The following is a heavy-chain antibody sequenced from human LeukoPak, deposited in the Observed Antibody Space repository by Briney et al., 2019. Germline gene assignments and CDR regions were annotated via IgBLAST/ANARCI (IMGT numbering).Heavy chain of an antibody. CDR1: GYIFTGYY. V-gene: IGHV1-2*06. Sequence: GASVKVSCKAAGYIFTGYYMRWVRQAPGQGLEWMGRINPNSGDTNYAQKFQGRVTMTRDASISTAYMELSRLGSDDTAVYYCARDRSEIATGDSSGYYHVYWGQGTLVTVSS. CDR3: ARDRSEIATGDSSGYYHVY. J-gene: IGHJ4*02. D-gene: IGHD3-22*01. CDR2: INPNSGDT.